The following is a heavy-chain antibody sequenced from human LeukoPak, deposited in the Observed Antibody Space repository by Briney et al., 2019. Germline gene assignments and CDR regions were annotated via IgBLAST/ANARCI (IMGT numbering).Heavy chain of an antibody. V-gene: IGHV3-21*01. CDR1: GFTFSSYS. Sequence: PGGSLRLSCAASGFTFSSYSMNWVRQAPGKGLEWVSSISSSSSYIYYADSVKGRFTISRDNAKNSLYLQMNSLRAEDTAVYYCARGVGETLSGWTLDYWGHGTLVAVSS. CDR2: ISSSSSYI. CDR3: ARGVGETLSGWTLDY. J-gene: IGHJ4*01. D-gene: IGHD6-19*01.